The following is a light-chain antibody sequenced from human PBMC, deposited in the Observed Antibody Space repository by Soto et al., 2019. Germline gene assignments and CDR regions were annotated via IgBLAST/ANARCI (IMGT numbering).Light chain of an antibody. J-gene: IGKJ4*01. V-gene: IGKV2-30*01. Sequence: DVVMTQSPLSLPVTLGQPASISCRSSQSLVYSDGNTYLNWFHQRPGQSPRRLIYKVSNRDSGVPDRLRGSGEGTDFTMKISRVEAEDVGVYYCMQGTYWPRITFGGGTKVEIK. CDR2: KVS. CDR3: MQGTYWPRIT. CDR1: QSLVYSDGNTY.